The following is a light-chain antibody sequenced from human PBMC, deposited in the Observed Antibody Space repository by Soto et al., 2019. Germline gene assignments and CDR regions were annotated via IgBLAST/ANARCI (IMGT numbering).Light chain of an antibody. CDR2: DVS. CDR1: SSVVGGYNY. J-gene: IGLJ1*01. V-gene: IGLV2-14*01. CDR3: SSYTSSSSYV. Sequence: QSVLTQPASVSGSPGQSITISCTGTSSVVGGYNYVSWYQQHPGKAPKLMIYDVSNRPSGVSNRFSGSKSGNTASLTISGLQAEDEADYYCSSYTSSSSYVXGTGTKVTVL.